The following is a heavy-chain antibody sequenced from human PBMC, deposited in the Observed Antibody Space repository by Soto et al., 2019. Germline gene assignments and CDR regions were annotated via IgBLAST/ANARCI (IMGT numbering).Heavy chain of an antibody. J-gene: IGHJ4*02. CDR3: AKSPNFYCSSPNCYKYYFDF. D-gene: IGHD2-2*02. CDR1: GFTFNTYG. Sequence: QEQLVESGGGVVQPGRSLRLSCAASGFTFNTYGMHWLRQAPGKGLGWVAVISYDGTDKYYVDSVKGRFTISRDNSKNTLYLQMNSLRPEDTAIYYCAKSPNFYCSSPNCYKYYFDFWGQGTLVAVS. V-gene: IGHV3-30*18. CDR2: ISYDGTDK.